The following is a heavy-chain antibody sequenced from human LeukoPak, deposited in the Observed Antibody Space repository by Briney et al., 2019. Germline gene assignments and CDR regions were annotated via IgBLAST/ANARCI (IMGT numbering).Heavy chain of an antibody. D-gene: IGHD6-13*01. CDR1: GYSFTSYW. CDR3: ARHRREFSGYSSSWYPDY. J-gene: IGHJ4*02. V-gene: IGHV5-51*01. Sequence: GESLKISCKGSGYSFTSYWIGWVRQMPGKGLEWMGIIYPGDSDTRYSPSFQGQVTTSADKSISTAYLQWSSLKASDTAMYYCARHRREFSGYSSSWYPDYWGQGTLVTVSS. CDR2: IYPGDSDT.